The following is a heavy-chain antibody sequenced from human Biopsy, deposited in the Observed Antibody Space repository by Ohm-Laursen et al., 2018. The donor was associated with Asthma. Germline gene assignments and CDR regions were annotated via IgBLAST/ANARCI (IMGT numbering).Heavy chain of an antibody. D-gene: IGHD3-22*01. V-gene: IGHV1-69*13. J-gene: IGHJ3*02. CDR2: IIPVFGIT. CDR1: GGTFSSFA. Sequence: SVKVSCKASGGTFSSFALSWARQAPGQGLEWMGGIIPVFGITNDAQKFQDRVTITADVSTSTVYMELSSLRSEDTAVYYCAKERGTMISSTDAFEMWGQGTKVTVSS. CDR3: AKERGTMISSTDAFEM.